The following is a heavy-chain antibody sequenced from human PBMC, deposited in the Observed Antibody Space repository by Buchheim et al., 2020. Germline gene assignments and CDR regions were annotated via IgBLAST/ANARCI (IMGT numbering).Heavy chain of an antibody. D-gene: IGHD3-3*01. CDR1: GYTFSNCD. CDR3: ARNPPGSGPDFDY. V-gene: IGHV1-8*01. Sequence: QVQLVQSGAEVKKPGASVKVSCKASGYTFSNCDINWVRQATGQGLEWMGWINPNSGHTGSAQSFQGRVTMTRDTSINTAYMELSGLTFEDSAIYYCARNPPGSGPDFDYWGQGTL. J-gene: IGHJ4*02. CDR2: INPNSGHT.